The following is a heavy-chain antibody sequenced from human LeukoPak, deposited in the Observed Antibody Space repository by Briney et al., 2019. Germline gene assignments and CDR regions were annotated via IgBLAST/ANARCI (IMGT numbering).Heavy chain of an antibody. J-gene: IGHJ6*02. D-gene: IGHD6-19*01. Sequence: GGALRLSFAASGFTFIDYYIGWIRQAPGRGLGWVSYSSRSDSTIYYADSVRGRFTSSRDNAKNSLYLQMNSLRAEDKAVYYCAREAGPRLGYGMDVWGQGTTVTLPS. CDR1: GFTFIDYY. CDR3: AREAGPRLGYGMDV. CDR2: SSRSDSTI. V-gene: IGHV3-11*01.